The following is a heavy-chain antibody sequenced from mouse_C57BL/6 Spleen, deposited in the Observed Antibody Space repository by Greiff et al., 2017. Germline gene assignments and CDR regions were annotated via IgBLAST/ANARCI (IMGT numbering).Heavy chain of an antibody. CDR3: ARSPDYYGSRSFAY. Sequence: VQLQQSGAELMKPGASVTLSCKATGYTFTGYWIEWVKQRPGHGLEWIGEILPGSGSTNYNEKFKGKATFTADTSSNTAYMQLSSLTTEVSAIYYWARSPDYYGSRSFAYWGQGTLVTVSA. J-gene: IGHJ3*01. CDR2: ILPGSGST. D-gene: IGHD1-1*01. CDR1: GYTFTGYW. V-gene: IGHV1-9*01.